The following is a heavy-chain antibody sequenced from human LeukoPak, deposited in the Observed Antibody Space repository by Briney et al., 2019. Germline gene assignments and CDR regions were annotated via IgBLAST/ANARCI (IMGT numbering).Heavy chain of an antibody. Sequence: AASVKVSCKASGYTFTGYYMHWVRQAPGQGLEWMGWINPNSGGTNYAQKLQGWVTMTRDTSISTAYMEMSRLRSDDTAVYYCASTSAAAGPSYGMDVWGKGTTVTVSS. V-gene: IGHV1-2*04. CDR3: ASTSAAAGPSYGMDV. CDR1: GYTFTGYY. D-gene: IGHD6-13*01. CDR2: INPNSGGT. J-gene: IGHJ6*04.